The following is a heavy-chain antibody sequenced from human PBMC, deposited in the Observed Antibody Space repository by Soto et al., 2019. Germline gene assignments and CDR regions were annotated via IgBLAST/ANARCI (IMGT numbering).Heavy chain of an antibody. V-gene: IGHV1-8*01. CDR3: ARDPPELERVDSAFDT. CDR1: GYTFTSYD. CDR2: MNPNSGNT. Sequence: VASVKVSCKASGYTFTSYDINRVRQATGQGLEWMGWMNPNSGNTSYAQKFQGRVTMARNTSMSTAYMELSSLRSEDTAVYYRARDPPELERVDSAFDTWRQGTMVTV. D-gene: IGHD1-1*01. J-gene: IGHJ3*02.